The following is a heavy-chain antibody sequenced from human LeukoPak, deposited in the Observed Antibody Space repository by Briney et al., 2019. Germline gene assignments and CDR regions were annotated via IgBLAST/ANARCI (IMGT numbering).Heavy chain of an antibody. V-gene: IGHV4-39*07. D-gene: IGHD2-2*02. Sequence: SETLSLTCTVSGVSVSSIIYYWGWARQPPGKGLEWIGSMSYSGTTHYNPSLKSRVTISVDTSKNQFSLRLSSVTAADTAVYYCAADYTGHYHVEFDYWGQGTLVTVSS. CDR1: GVSVSSIIYY. J-gene: IGHJ4*02. CDR2: MSYSGTT. CDR3: AADYTGHYHVEFDY.